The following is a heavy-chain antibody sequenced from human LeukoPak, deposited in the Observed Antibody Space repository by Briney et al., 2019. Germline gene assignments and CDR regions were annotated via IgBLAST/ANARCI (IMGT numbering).Heavy chain of an antibody. CDR1: GGSFSGYY. Sequence: SETLSLTCAVYGGSFSGYYWSWIRQPPGKGLEWIGEINHSGSTNYNPSLKSRVTISVDTSKNQFSLKLSSVTAADTAVYYCARPLSYYANWFDPWGQGTLVTVSS. CDR3: ARPLSYYANWFDP. CDR2: INHSGST. D-gene: IGHD3-16*01. V-gene: IGHV4-34*01. J-gene: IGHJ5*02.